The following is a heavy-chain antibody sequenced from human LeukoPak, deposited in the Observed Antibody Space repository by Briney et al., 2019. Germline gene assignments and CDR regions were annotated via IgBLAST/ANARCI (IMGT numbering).Heavy chain of an antibody. CDR1: GGSISNYY. D-gene: IGHD4-17*01. V-gene: IGHV4-4*07. J-gene: IGHJ2*01. Sequence: SETLSLTCTVSGGSISNYYWSWIRQPAGKGLESIGRIYASGSSNYNPSLKSRVTMSVDTSKNQFSLKLSSVTAADTAVYYCARTMTTVTTNTYWYFDLWGRGTLVTVSS. CDR3: ARTMTTVTTNTYWYFDL. CDR2: IYASGSS.